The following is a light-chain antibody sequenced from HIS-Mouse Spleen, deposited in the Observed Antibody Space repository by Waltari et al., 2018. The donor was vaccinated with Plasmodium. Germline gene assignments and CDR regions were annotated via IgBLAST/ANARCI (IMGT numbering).Light chain of an antibody. V-gene: IGKV3-20*01. CDR3: QQYGSSGT. CDR1: QSVSSSY. CDR2: GAS. J-gene: IGKJ1*01. Sequence: ETVLTQSPGTLSLSPGERATLSCRASQSVSSSYVAWYQQKPGQAPRLLIYGASSRATGIPDRFSGSGSGTDFTLTISRLEPEDFAVYYCQQYGSSGTFGQGTKVEIK.